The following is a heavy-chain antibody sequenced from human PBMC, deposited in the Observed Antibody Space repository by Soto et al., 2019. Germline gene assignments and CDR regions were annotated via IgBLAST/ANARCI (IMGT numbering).Heavy chain of an antibody. CDR3: ARYTATYYDSSGYHYYFYY. D-gene: IGHD3-22*01. CDR2: IIPIFGTA. Sequence: SEKFSCKSSGGTFSSYAISWVRQAPGQGLEWMGGIIPIFGTANYAQKFQGRVTITADESTSTAYMELSSLRSEDTAVYYCARYTATYYDSSGYHYYFYYRGQGTLVIVSS. CDR1: GGTFSSYA. V-gene: IGHV1-69*13. J-gene: IGHJ4*02.